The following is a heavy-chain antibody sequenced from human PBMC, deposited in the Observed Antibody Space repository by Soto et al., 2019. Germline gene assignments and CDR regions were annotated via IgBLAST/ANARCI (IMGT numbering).Heavy chain of an antibody. D-gene: IGHD5-12*01. J-gene: IGHJ4*02. CDR2: ISYDGSNK. CDR3: ARGRATLDY. CDR1: GFTFSSYA. Sequence: QVRLVESGGGVVQPGRSLRLSCAASGFTFSSYAMHWVRQAPGKGLEWVAVISYDGSNKYYADSVKGRFTISRDNSKNTLYLQMNSLRAEDTAVYYCARGRATLDYWGQGTLVTVSS. V-gene: IGHV3-30-3*01.